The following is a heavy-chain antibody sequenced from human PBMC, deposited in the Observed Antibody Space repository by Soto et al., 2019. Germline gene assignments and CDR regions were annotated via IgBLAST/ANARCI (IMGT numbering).Heavy chain of an antibody. V-gene: IGHV3-64D*06. CDR3: VKGEYYYDGSAYYPFDY. CDR2: ISTDGGST. D-gene: IGHD3-22*01. CDR1: GFTFSIYA. J-gene: IGHJ4*02. Sequence: GGSLRLSCSASGFTFSIYAMHWVRQAPGKGLEYVSSISTDGGSTHYADSVKGRFTISRDNSKNTVYLQMSSLRAEDTAVYYCVKGEYYYDGSAYYPFDYWGQGTLVTVSS.